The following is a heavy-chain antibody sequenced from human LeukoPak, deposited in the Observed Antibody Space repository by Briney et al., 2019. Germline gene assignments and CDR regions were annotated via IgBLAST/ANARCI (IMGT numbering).Heavy chain of an antibody. Sequence: KASETLSLTCTVSGYSISSGYYWGWIRQPPGKGLEWIGSIYHSGSTYYNPSLKSRVTISLDTSRNQFSLKLNSVTAADTAVYYCAKSNGYGLIDIWGQGTMVTVSS. CDR2: IYHSGST. CDR3: AKSNGYGLIDI. D-gene: IGHD3-22*01. J-gene: IGHJ3*02. CDR1: GYSISSGYY. V-gene: IGHV4-38-2*02.